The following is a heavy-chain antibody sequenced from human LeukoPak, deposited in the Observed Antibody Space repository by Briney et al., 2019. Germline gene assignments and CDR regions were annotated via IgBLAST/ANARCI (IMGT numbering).Heavy chain of an antibody. CDR3: ARDYAVTNWFDP. D-gene: IGHD2-21*02. CDR2: INSDGSST. Sequence: PGGSLRLSCAASGFTFSSYWMRWVRQAPGKGLVWVSRINSDGSSTSYADSVKGRFTISRDNAKNTLYLQMNSLRAEDTAVYYCARDYAVTNWFDPWGQGTLVTVSP. J-gene: IGHJ5*02. CDR1: GFTFSSYW. V-gene: IGHV3-74*01.